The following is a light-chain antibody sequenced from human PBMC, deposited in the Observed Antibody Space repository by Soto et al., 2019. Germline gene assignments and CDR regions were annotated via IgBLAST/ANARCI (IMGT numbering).Light chain of an antibody. CDR3: CSYTSSRTYV. J-gene: IGLJ1*01. CDR1: SSDVGAYIY. V-gene: IGLV2-14*01. CDR2: EVT. Sequence: QSVLAQPPSASGSPGQSVTISRTGTSSDVGAYIYVSWYQHHPGKAPKVMIYEVTNRPSGVSDRFSGSKSGNTASLTISGLQAEDEADYYCCSYTSSRTYVFGTGTKVTVL.